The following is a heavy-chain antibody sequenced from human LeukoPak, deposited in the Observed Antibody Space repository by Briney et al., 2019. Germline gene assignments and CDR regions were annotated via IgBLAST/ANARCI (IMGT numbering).Heavy chain of an antibody. CDR1: GGTFSSYA. CDR2: IIPILGIA. Sequence: SVKVSCKASGGTFSSYATSWVRQAPGQGLEWMGRIIPILGIANYAQKFQGRVTITADKSTSTAYMELSSLRSEDTAVYYCARDVMITFGGVSWFDPWGQGTLVTVSS. D-gene: IGHD3-16*01. CDR3: ARDVMITFGGVSWFDP. V-gene: IGHV1-69*04. J-gene: IGHJ5*02.